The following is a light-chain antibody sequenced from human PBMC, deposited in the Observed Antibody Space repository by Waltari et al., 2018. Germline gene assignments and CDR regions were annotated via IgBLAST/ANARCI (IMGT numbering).Light chain of an antibody. J-gene: IGKJ4*01. CDR2: AAS. CDR3: LQDYSYPLS. CDR1: QGIRND. V-gene: IGKV1-6*01. Sequence: IQMTQSPSSLSASVGHRVPITCRASQGIRNDLGWFQQKPGNAPKLLIYAASSLETGVPSRFSGSGTGTDFSLTISNLQPEDSATYYCLQDYSYPLSFGGGTKVEI.